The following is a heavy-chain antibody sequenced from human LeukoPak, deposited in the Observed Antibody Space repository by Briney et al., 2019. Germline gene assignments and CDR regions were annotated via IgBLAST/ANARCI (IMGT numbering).Heavy chain of an antibody. CDR2: IYSGGGT. CDR1: GFTLSSYA. V-gene: IGHV3-66*01. Sequence: GGSLRLSCSASGFTLSSYAMSWVRQAPGKGLEWVSVIYSGGGTYYADSVKGRFTISRDNSKNTLYLQMNSLRAEDTAVYYCVTGYISVYYFDYWGQGTLVTVSS. CDR3: VTGYISVYYFDY. D-gene: IGHD6-19*01. J-gene: IGHJ4*02.